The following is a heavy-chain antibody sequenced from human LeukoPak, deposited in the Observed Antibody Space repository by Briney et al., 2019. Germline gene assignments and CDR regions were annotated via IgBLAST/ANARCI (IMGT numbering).Heavy chain of an antibody. V-gene: IGHV3-64D*06. D-gene: IGHD5-12*01. CDR3: VNGGRGLRFIGYYYYGMDV. CDR1: GFTFSSYA. J-gene: IGHJ6*04. CDR2: ISSNGGST. Sequence: GGSLRLSCSASGFTFSSYAMHWVRQAPGKGLEYVSAISSNGGSTYYADSVKGRFTISRDNSKNTLYLQMSSLRAEDTAVYYCVNGGRGLRFIGYYYYGMDVWGEGTTVTVSS.